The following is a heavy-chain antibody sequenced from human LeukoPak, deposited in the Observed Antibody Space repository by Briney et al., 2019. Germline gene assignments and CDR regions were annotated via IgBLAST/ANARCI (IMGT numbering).Heavy chain of an antibody. CDR1: GYTYTSYA. Sequence: GASVKVSCKASGYTYTSYAMNWVRQAPGQGLEWMGWINTNTCNPTYAHGFTGRFGFSFDTSVSTAYLQISSLKAEDTAVYYCARDRGTIFGVVIVGGYYGMDVWGQGTTVTVSS. V-gene: IGHV7-4-1*02. D-gene: IGHD3-3*01. CDR3: ARDRGTIFGVVIVGGYYGMDV. J-gene: IGHJ6*02. CDR2: INTNTCNP.